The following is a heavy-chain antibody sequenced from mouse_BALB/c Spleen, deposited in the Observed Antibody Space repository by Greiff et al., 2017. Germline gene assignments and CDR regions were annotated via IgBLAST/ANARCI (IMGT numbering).Heavy chain of an antibody. CDR3: ALYGNYFDY. V-gene: IGHV3-2*02. Sequence: EVKLMESGPGLVKPSQSLSLTCTVTGYSITSDYAWNWIRQFPGNKLEWMGYISYSGSTSYNPSLKSRISITRDTSKNQFFLQLNSVTTEDTATYYCALYGNYFDYWGQGTTLTVSS. D-gene: IGHD2-1*01. CDR2: ISYSGST. CDR1: GYSITSDYA. J-gene: IGHJ2*01.